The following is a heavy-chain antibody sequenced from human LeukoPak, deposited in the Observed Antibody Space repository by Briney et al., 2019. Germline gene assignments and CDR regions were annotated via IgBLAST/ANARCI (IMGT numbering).Heavy chain of an antibody. D-gene: IGHD3-10*01. CDR2: IYHSGST. CDR1: GGSISSGGYS. Sequence: SETLSLTCAVSGGSISSGGYSWSWIRQPPGKGLEWIGYIYHSGSTYYNPSLKSRVTISVDRSKNQFSLKLSSVTAADTAVYYCASRFNYYGPGSYDPWFDPWGQGTLVTVSS. J-gene: IGHJ5*02. V-gene: IGHV4-30-2*01. CDR3: ASRFNYYGPGSYDPWFDP.